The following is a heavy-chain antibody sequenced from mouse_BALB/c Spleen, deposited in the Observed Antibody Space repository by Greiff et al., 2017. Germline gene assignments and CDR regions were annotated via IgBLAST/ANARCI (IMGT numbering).Heavy chain of an antibody. CDR2: IRSKSNNYAT. CDR3: VRQGLREAWFAY. Sequence: EVMLVESGGGLVQPKGSLKLSCAASGFTFNTYAMNWVRQAPGKGLEWVARIRSKSNNYATYYADSVKDRFTISRDDSQSMLYLQMNNLKTEDTAMYYCVRQGLREAWFAYWGQGTLVTVSA. CDR1: GFTFNTYA. V-gene: IGHV10-1*02. D-gene: IGHD1-1*01. J-gene: IGHJ3*01.